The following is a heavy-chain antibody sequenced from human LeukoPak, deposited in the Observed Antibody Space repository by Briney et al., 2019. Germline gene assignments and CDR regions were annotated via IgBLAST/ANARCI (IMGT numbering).Heavy chain of an antibody. CDR1: GFTFSSYA. Sequence: RSGGSLRLSCAASGFTFSSYAMSWVRQAPGKGLEWVSAISGSGGSTYYADSVKGRFTISRDNSKNTLYLQMNSLRAEDTAVYYCARSIAVAGLDAFDIWGQGTMVTVSS. D-gene: IGHD6-19*01. CDR2: ISGSGGST. V-gene: IGHV3-23*01. J-gene: IGHJ3*02. CDR3: ARSIAVAGLDAFDI.